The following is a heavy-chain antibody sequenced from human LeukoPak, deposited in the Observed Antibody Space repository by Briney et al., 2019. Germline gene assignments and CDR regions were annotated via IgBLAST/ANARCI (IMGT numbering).Heavy chain of an antibody. CDR3: ARLEYYYYYYMDV. Sequence: SETLSLTCTVSGGSIRSYYWSWIRQPPGKGLEWIGEINHSGSTNYNPSLKSRVTISVDTSKNQFSLKLSSVTAADTAVYYCARLEYYYYYYMDVWGKGTTVTISS. CDR1: GGSIRSYY. CDR2: INHSGST. J-gene: IGHJ6*03. V-gene: IGHV4-34*01.